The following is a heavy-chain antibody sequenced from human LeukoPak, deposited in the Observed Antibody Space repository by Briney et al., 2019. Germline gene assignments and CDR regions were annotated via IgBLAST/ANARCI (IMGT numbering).Heavy chain of an antibody. D-gene: IGHD3-22*01. Sequence: SETLSLTCTVSGGSISSYYWSWIRQPPGKGLEWIGYIYYSGSTNYNASLKSRVTISVDTSKSQFSLKLSSVTAADTAVYYCARETYYYDSSGIYYYYYYMDVWGKGTTVTVSS. CDR1: GGSISSYY. V-gene: IGHV4-59*01. CDR2: IYYSGST. CDR3: ARETYYYDSSGIYYYYYYMDV. J-gene: IGHJ6*03.